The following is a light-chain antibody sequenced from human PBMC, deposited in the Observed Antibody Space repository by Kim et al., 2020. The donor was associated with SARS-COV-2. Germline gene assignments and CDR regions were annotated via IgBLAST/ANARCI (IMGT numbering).Light chain of an antibody. J-gene: IGKJ4*01. CDR2: DAS. V-gene: IGKV3-11*01. CDR1: QSVSRY. CDR3: QQRSDWRLT. Sequence: LSPRERATRAWRASQSVSRYLGWYQQKPGQAPRLLIYDASNRATGTPARFSGSGSGTDFTLTISNVEPEDFAVYYCQQRSDWRLTFGGGTKVDIK.